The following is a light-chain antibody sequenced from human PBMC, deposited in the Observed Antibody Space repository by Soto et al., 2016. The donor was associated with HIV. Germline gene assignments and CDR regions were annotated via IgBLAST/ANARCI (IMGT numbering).Light chain of an antibody. Sequence: AIQMTQSPSSLSASLGDRVTITCRASQGIKNELGWYQQKPGKAPKLLTYSTSSLGSGVPSRFSGSASGTDFTLSISSLQPEDFATYYCLQYNSHPDTFGPGTKLEIK. J-gene: IGKJ2*01. CDR1: QGIKNE. CDR2: STS. CDR3: LQYNSHPDT. V-gene: IGKV1-6*01.